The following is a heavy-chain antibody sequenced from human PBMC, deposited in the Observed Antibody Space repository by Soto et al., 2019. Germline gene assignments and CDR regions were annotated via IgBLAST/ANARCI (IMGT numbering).Heavy chain of an antibody. Sequence: GESLKISFKCSGGILSDQWIGWVRHTPDKVLEWIGFVFLGDSDARYSPAFQGQVTMSADRSSTYLQWSSLKASDTGIYYCARRRGRCSDGVCYSWWFDPWGQGTRVTVSS. CDR2: VFLGDSDA. D-gene: IGHD2-8*01. CDR3: ARRRGRCSDGVCYSWWFDP. CDR1: GGILSDQW. V-gene: IGHV5-51*01. J-gene: IGHJ5*02.